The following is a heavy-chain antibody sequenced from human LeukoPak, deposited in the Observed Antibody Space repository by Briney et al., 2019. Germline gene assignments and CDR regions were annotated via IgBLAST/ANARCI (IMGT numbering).Heavy chain of an antibody. CDR2: INEDGSEK. CDR3: TRDSGRFRLDY. D-gene: IGHD6-19*01. CDR1: GFTFSRYW. Sequence: GGSLRLSCAASGFTFSRYWMHWVRQAPGKGLEWVASINEDGSEKYYVDSVKGRFTVSRDNAKNSLYLQMNSLRVEDTAVYYCTRDSGRFRLDYWGQGTLVTVSS. J-gene: IGHJ4*02. V-gene: IGHV3-7*01.